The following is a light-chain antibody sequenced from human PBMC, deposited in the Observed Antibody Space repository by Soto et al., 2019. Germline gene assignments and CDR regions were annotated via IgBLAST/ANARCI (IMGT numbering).Light chain of an antibody. V-gene: IGKV1-39*01. J-gene: IGKJ2*01. Sequence: DIQMTQSPSTLSASVGDRVTITCRASQSISRWLAWYQQKPGKAPEVLIYAVSSLQIGVPSRFAGSGSGTDFTLTITDLRPEDSATYYCQQTYSELVYTFGRGTKLEIK. CDR1: QSISRW. CDR2: AVS. CDR3: QQTYSELVYT.